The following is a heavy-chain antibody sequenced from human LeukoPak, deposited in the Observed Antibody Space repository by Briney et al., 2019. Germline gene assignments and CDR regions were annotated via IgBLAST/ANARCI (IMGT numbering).Heavy chain of an antibody. D-gene: IGHD2/OR15-2a*01. CDR1: GGSIINYY. CDR3: ARAREFWFDP. CDR2: IYSSGST. V-gene: IGHV4-59*01. J-gene: IGHJ5*02. Sequence: SETLSLTCTVSGGSIINYYWSWIRQPPGKGLEWIGYIYSSGSTNYNPSLKSRVTILVDTSKNQFSLKLSSVTTADTAVYYCARAREFWFDPWGQGSLVTVSS.